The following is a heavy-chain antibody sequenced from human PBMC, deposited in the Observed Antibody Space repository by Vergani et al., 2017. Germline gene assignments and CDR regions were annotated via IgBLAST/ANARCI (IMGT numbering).Heavy chain of an antibody. CDR3: ARVRDYYMYV. Sequence: QVQLQESGPGLVKPSETLSLTCTVPGGSISSYYWSWIRQPPGKGLEWIGYIYYSGSTNYNTSLKSRVTISVDTSKNQFSLKLSSVTAADTAVYYCARVRDYYMYVWGKGTTVTVSS. CDR1: GGSISSYY. V-gene: IGHV4-59*01. CDR2: IYYSGST. J-gene: IGHJ6*03.